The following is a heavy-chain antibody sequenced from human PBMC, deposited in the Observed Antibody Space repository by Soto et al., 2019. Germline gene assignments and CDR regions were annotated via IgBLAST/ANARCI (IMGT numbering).Heavy chain of an antibody. CDR3: ASHSYYDFWSGDTYSYAMDV. CDR2: IIPTFGSP. J-gene: IGHJ6*02. D-gene: IGHD3-3*01. V-gene: IGHV1-69*01. Sequence: QVQLVQSGAEVKMPGSSMKVSCKASAGTLGNYVMNWVRQTPGQGLEWMGGIIPTFGSPNYAQKFQGRVTITADESTSTVYMELRGLRLEDTAVYYCASHSYYDFWSGDTYSYAMDVWGQGTTVTVSS. CDR1: AGTLGNYV.